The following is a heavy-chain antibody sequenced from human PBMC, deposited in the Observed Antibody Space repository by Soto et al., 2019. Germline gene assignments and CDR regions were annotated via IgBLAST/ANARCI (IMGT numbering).Heavy chain of an antibody. Sequence: QVQLVQSGAEVKKPGASVKVSCKASGYTFISYDINWVRQATGQGLGWMGWMNPNSGNTGYAQKFQGRVTMTRNTSISTAYMELSSLRSEDTAVYYCARGGTYCSGGSCYSIGYWGQGTLVTVSS. CDR2: MNPNSGNT. V-gene: IGHV1-8*01. CDR1: GYTFISYD. CDR3: ARGGTYCSGGSCYSIGY. D-gene: IGHD2-15*01. J-gene: IGHJ4*02.